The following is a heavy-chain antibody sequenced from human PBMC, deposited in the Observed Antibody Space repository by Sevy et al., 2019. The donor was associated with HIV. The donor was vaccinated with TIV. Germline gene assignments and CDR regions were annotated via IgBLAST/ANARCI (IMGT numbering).Heavy chain of an antibody. CDR2: IYTGGST. CDR3: ARGGPPTSSGSYFDS. Sequence: LSETLSLTCTVSGGSISSYYWNWIRQPAGKGLEWIGRIYTGGSTNYNPSLKSLVTMSVDTSKNQFSLKLSSVTAADTAVYYCARGGPPTSSGSYFDSWGQGTLVTVSS. D-gene: IGHD1-26*01. J-gene: IGHJ4*02. V-gene: IGHV4-4*07. CDR1: GGSISSYY.